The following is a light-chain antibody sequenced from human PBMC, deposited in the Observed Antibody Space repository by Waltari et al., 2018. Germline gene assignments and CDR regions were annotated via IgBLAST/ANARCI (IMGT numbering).Light chain of an antibody. V-gene: IGKV3-20*01. J-gene: IGKJ3*01. Sequence: EIVLTQSPGTLSLSPGQRATLSCRASQSIRNPYLAWYQQIPGRAPRLLIYGASRRATGIPDRFTGRGSGTDFTRTISRLEAEDFAVYYCQQYGGSPFTFGPGTKVEI. CDR3: QQYGGSPFT. CDR2: GAS. CDR1: QSIRNPY.